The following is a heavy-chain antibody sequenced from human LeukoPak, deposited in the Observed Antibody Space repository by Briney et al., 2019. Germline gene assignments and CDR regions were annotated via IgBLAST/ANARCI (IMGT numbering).Heavy chain of an antibody. Sequence: SETLSLTCAVSGGSISSSNWWSWVRQPPGKGLEWIGEVYHSGSTNYNPSLKSRVSISVDKSKNQFSLKLSSVTAADTAVYYCVRARRVVVGAPYYFDYWGQRILVTVSS. D-gene: IGHD2-15*01. J-gene: IGHJ4*02. V-gene: IGHV4-4*02. CDR3: VRARRVVVGAPYYFDY. CDR1: GGSISSSNW. CDR2: VYHSGST.